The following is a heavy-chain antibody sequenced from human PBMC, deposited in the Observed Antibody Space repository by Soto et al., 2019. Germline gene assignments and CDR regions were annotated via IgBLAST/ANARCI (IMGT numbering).Heavy chain of an antibody. Sequence: QVQLVEAGGGVVQPGRSLRLSCAASGFTFSSYAMHWVRQAPGKGLEWVAVISYDGSNKYYADSVKGRFTISRDNSKNTLYLQMNSLRAEDTAVYYCARDPGSSSQNWFDPWGQGTLVTVSS. CDR2: ISYDGSNK. CDR3: ARDPGSSSQNWFDP. J-gene: IGHJ5*02. D-gene: IGHD6-13*01. V-gene: IGHV3-30-3*01. CDR1: GFTFSSYA.